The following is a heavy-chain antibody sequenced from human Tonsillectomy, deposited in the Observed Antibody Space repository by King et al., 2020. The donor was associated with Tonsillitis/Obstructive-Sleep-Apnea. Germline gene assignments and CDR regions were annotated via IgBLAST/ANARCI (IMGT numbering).Heavy chain of an antibody. Sequence: QLQESGPGLVKPSETLSLTCTVSGGSISSYYWSWIRQPPGKGLEWIGYIYYSGSTKYNPSLMSRVTISVDTSKNQFSLKLSSVTAADTAVYYCAREALDAFDIWGQGTMVTVSS. CDR3: AREALDAFDI. J-gene: IGHJ3*02. V-gene: IGHV4-59*01. CDR2: IYYSGST. CDR1: GGSISSYY.